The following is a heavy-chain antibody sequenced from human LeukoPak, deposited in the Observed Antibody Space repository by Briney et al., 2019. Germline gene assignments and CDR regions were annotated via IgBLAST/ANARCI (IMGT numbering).Heavy chain of an antibody. D-gene: IGHD5-24*01. Sequence: PSETLSLTCTVSGGSISSYYWSWIRQPPGKGLEWIGYIYYSGSTNYNPSLKSRVTISVDTSKNQFSLKLSSVTAADTAVYYCARLAASDGYNPPFDYWGQGTLVTVSS. J-gene: IGHJ4*02. CDR1: GGSISSYY. V-gene: IGHV4-59*12. CDR2: IYYSGST. CDR3: ARLAASDGYNPPFDY.